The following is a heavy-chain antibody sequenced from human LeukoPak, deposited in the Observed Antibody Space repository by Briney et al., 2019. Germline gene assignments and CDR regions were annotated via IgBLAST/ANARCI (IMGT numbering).Heavy chain of an antibody. J-gene: IGHJ4*02. V-gene: IGHV3-66*01. CDR1: GFTVSSNY. Sequence: PGGSLRLSCAASGFTVSSNYMSWVRQAPGKGLEWVSVIYSGGSTYYADSVKGRFTISRDNSKNTLYLQMNSLRAEDTAVYYCASRKRYCSGGSCADYWGQGTLVTVSS. CDR3: ASRKRYCSGGSCADY. D-gene: IGHD2-15*01. CDR2: IYSGGST.